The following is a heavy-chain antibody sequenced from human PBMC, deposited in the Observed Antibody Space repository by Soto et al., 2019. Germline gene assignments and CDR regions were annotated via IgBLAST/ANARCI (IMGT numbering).Heavy chain of an antibody. D-gene: IGHD3-3*01. Sequence: GGSLRLSCAASGFTFSSYAMHWVRQAPGKGLEWVAVISYDGSNKYYADSVKGRFTISRDNSKNTLYLQMNSLRAEDTAVYYCAKEGHYDFWSGPRVNWFDPWGQGTLVTVSS. CDR3: AKEGHYDFWSGPRVNWFDP. J-gene: IGHJ5*02. CDR1: GFTFSSYA. CDR2: ISYDGSNK. V-gene: IGHV3-30-3*01.